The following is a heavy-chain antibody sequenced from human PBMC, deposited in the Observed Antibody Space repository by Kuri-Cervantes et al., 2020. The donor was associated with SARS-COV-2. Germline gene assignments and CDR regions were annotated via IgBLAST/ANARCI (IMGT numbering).Heavy chain of an antibody. CDR2: IYSGGST. Sequence: ETLSLTCAVYGGSFSGYYWSWIRQAPGKGLEWVSVIYSGGSTYYADSVKGRFTISRDNSKNTLYLQMNSLRAEDTAVYYCARERELTFDYWGQGTLVNVSS. D-gene: IGHD1-26*01. V-gene: IGHV3-53*01. CDR1: GGSFSGYY. CDR3: ARERELTFDY. J-gene: IGHJ4*02.